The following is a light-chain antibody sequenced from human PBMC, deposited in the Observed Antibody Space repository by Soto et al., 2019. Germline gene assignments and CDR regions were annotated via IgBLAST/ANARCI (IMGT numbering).Light chain of an antibody. CDR1: SSNIGSNY. CDR2: RNN. Sequence: QSVLTQPPSASGTPGQRVTISCSGSSSNIGSNYVYWYQQLPGTAPKLLIYRNNQRPSGVPDRFSGSKSGTSASLAIGGLRSEDEADYYCGAWEDSLSVYVFGTGTKVTVL. CDR3: GAWEDSLSVYV. J-gene: IGLJ1*01. V-gene: IGLV1-47*01.